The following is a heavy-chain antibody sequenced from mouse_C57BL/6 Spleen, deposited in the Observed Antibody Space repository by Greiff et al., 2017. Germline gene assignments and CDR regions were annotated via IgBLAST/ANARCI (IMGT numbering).Heavy chain of an antibody. D-gene: IGHD4-1*01. CDR3: ARRGTGTYFDY. CDR2: IDPSDSET. V-gene: IGHV1-52*01. J-gene: IGHJ2*01. Sequence: QVQLQQPGAELVRPGSSVKLSCKASGYTFTSYWMHWVKQRPIQGLEWIGNIDPSDSETHYNQQFKDKATLTVDKSSSTAYMQLSSLTSEDSTVYYCARRGTGTYFDYWGQGTTLTVSS. CDR1: GYTFTSYW.